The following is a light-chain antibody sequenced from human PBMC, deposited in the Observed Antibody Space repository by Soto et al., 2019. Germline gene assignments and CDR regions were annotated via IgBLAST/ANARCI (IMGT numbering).Light chain of an antibody. CDR3: QQYGSAPWT. Sequence: EIVLTQSPGTLSLSPGERATLSCRASQSVSSSYLAWYQQKPGQAPRLLIYGASSRATGIPDRFSGSGAGTDCPLTIIRLEPEDVAVYYCQQYGSAPWTFGQGTKVEIK. CDR2: GAS. V-gene: IGKV3-20*01. CDR1: QSVSSSY. J-gene: IGKJ1*01.